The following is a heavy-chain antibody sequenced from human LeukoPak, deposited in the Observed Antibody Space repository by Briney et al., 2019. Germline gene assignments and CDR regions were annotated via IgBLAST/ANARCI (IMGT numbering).Heavy chain of an antibody. Sequence: SETLSLSCAVSGDSISSGYYWGWIRQPPGKGLEWIGSIYHSGSTYDNPSLKSRVTISVDTSKNQFSLKLNSVTAADTAVYYCARGREYSSGYEASNIWGQGTMVSVSS. J-gene: IGHJ3*02. CDR2: IYHSGST. D-gene: IGHD6-19*01. CDR3: ARGREYSSGYEASNI. CDR1: GDSISSGYY. V-gene: IGHV4-38-2*01.